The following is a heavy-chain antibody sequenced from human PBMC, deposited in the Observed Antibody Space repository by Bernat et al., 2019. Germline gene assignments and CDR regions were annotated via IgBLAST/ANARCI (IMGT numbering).Heavy chain of an antibody. CDR2: IGTAGDP. CDR1: GFTFSSYW. D-gene: IGHD6-19*01. V-gene: IGHV3-13*05. J-gene: IGHJ3*02. CDR3: ARALYSSGPFDI. Sequence: EVQLVESGGGLVQPGGSLRLSCAASGFTFSSYWMSWVRQATGKGLEWVSAIGTAGDPYYPGSVKGRFTISRENAKNSLYLQMNSLRAGDTAVYYCARALYSSGPFDIWGQGTMVTVSS.